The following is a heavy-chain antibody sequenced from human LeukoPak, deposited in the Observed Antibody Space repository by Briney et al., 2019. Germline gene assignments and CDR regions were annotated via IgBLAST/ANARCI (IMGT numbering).Heavy chain of an antibody. Sequence: SETLSLTCTVSGGSISSYYWSWIRQPPGKGLEWIGYIYYSGSTNYNPSLKSRVTISVDTSKSQFSLKLSSVTAADTAVYYCARDFHDYGDYVHFDYWGQGTLVTVSS. CDR3: ARDFHDYGDYVHFDY. D-gene: IGHD4-17*01. CDR2: IYYSGST. V-gene: IGHV4-59*01. J-gene: IGHJ4*02. CDR1: GGSISSYY.